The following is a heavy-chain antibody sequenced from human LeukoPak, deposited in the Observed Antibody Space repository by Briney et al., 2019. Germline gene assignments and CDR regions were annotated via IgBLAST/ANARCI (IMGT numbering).Heavy chain of an antibody. J-gene: IGHJ6*03. D-gene: IGHD6-13*01. Sequence: SETLSLTCTVSGGSISSSSYYWGWIRQPPGKGLEWIGSIYYSGSTYYNPSLKSRVTISVDTSKNQFSLKLSSVTAADTAVYYCARRGTAAAGTIYYYYYYMDVWGKGTTVTVSS. V-gene: IGHV4-39*01. CDR3: ARRGTAAAGTIYYYYYYMDV. CDR1: GGSISSSSYY. CDR2: IYYSGST.